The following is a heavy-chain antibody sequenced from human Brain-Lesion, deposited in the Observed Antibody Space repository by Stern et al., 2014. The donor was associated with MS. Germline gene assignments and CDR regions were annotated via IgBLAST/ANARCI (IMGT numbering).Heavy chain of an antibody. V-gene: IGHV4-39*01. CDR2: LFYRGET. J-gene: IGHJ5*02. D-gene: IGHD2-15*01. CDR1: GGSVSSTSSA. CDR3: AGEEDIRYCSGGSCTGNWFDP. Sequence: VQLVESGPGLVKPSETLSLTCTVAGGSVSSTSSAWAWIRQPPGKGLEWLGALFYRGETCYSPSLKSRLTISLGTSPHPFSLPLRAVTAADTAVYYCAGEEDIRYCSGGSCTGNWFDPWGQGTLVTVSS.